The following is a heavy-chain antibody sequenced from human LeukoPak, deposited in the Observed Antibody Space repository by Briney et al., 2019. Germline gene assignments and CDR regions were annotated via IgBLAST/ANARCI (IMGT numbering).Heavy chain of an antibody. CDR2: IWYDGSNK. V-gene: IGHV3-33*08. CDR1: GFTFRSYA. J-gene: IGHJ6*02. D-gene: IGHD4-17*01. Sequence: GGSLRLSCAASGFTFRSYAMHWVRQAPGKGLEWVAVIWYDGSNKYYADSVRGRFTISRDNSKNTLYLQMNSLRAEDTAVYYCAREDTTVPTGYYYYYGMDVWGQGTTVTVSS. CDR3: AREDTTVPTGYYYYYGMDV.